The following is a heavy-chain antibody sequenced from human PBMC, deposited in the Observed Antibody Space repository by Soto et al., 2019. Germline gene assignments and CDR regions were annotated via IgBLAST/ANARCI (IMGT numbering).Heavy chain of an antibody. CDR1: GFTFSNYG. V-gene: IGHV3-33*06. J-gene: IGHJ3*02. D-gene: IGHD3-16*02. CDR2: LWNDGSNE. CDR3: AKDPNDYIWGSYREGQAFDI. Sequence: PGESLKISCAASGFTFSNYGMHWVRQAPGKGLEWVAVLWNDGSNEYYADSVKGRFSISRDNSNNTLYLQMNTLRAEDTAVYYCAKDPNDYIWGSYREGQAFDIWGQGTMVTVSS.